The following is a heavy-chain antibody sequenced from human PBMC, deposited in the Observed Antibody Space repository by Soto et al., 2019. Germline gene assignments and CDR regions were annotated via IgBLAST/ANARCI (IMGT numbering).Heavy chain of an antibody. Sequence: QVQLQESGPGLVKPSGTLSLTCAVSGGSISSSNWWSWVRQPPGKGLEWIGEIYHSGSTNYNPSLKSRVTISVDKSKNQFSLKLSSVTAADTAVYYCARAIAVTTTIWSASYYYGMDVWGQGTTVTVSS. CDR1: GGSISSSNW. CDR3: ARAIAVTTTIWSASYYYGMDV. V-gene: IGHV4-4*02. J-gene: IGHJ6*02. D-gene: IGHD6-19*01. CDR2: IYHSGST.